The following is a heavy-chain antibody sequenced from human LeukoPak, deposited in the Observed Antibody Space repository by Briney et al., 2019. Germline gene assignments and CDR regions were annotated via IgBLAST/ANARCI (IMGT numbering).Heavy chain of an antibody. CDR2: IGRGGGNT. CDR1: GFAFSTYA. CDR3: VKSHGAGSPQHFDF. D-gene: IGHD3-10*01. J-gene: IGHJ4*02. Sequence: PGGSLRLSCGASGFAFSTYALSWVRQAPGKGLEWISSIGRGGGNTYYADSVKGRFTISRDNSRNTLYLQMNTLRAEDTAVYYCVKSHGAGSPQHFDFWGQGTPVTVSS. V-gene: IGHV3-23*01.